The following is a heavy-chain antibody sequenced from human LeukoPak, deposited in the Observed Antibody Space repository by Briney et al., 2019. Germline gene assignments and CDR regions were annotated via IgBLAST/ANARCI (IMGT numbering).Heavy chain of an antibody. CDR3: ATERNWVFDY. J-gene: IGHJ4*02. D-gene: IGHD7-27*01. V-gene: IGHV3-23*01. CDR1: GFTFSSYA. CDR2: ITGSGGST. Sequence: PGGSLRLSCAASGFTFSSYAMSWVRQAPGKGLEWVSAITGSGGSTYYADSVKGRFTISRDNSKNTLYVQMDSLRAEDTAVYYCATERNWVFDYWGQGTLVTVSS.